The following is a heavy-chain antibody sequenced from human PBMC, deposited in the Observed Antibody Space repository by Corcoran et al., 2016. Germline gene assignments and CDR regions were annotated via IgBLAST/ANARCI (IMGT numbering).Heavy chain of an antibody. J-gene: IGHJ1*01. D-gene: IGHD4-4*01. Sequence: QVQLVQSGAEVKKPGSSVKVSCKASGGTFSSYAISWVRQAPGQGLEWMGGIIPIFGTANYAQKLQGRVTITADKSTSTAYMELRSLRSEDTAVYSCATDVGSKDRGQYCQHWGQGSLGTVCS. CDR3: ATDVGSKDRGQYCQH. CDR1: GGTFSSYA. CDR2: IIPIFGTA. V-gene: IGHV1-69*06.